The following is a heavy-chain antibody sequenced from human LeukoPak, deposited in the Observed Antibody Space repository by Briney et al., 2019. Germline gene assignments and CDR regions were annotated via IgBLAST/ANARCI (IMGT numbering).Heavy chain of an antibody. CDR1: GFTFDDYA. D-gene: IGHD5-12*01. V-gene: IGHV3-9*01. CDR2: ISWNSGSI. J-gene: IGHJ6*03. CDR3: AKAAYGGHDPYYYYMDV. Sequence: GGSLRLSCAASGFTFDDYAMHWVRQAPGKGLEWVSGISWNSGSIGYADSVKGRFTISRDNAKNSLYLQMNSLRAEDTALYYCAKAAYGGHDPYYYYMDVWGKGTTVTVSS.